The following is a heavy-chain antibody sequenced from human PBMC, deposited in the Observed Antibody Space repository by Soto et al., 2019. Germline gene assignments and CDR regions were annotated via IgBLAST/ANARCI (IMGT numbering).Heavy chain of an antibody. Sequence: GGSLRLSCAASGFTFYTYEMNWVRQAPGKGLEWVSYISSSGSTTYYADSVKGRFTISRDNAKNSLYLQMNSLRAEDTAIYYCATRSGGGGAFDFWGQGTMVTVSS. CDR3: ATRSGGGGAFDF. V-gene: IGHV3-48*03. D-gene: IGHD3-10*01. J-gene: IGHJ3*01. CDR1: GFTFYTYE. CDR2: ISSSGSTT.